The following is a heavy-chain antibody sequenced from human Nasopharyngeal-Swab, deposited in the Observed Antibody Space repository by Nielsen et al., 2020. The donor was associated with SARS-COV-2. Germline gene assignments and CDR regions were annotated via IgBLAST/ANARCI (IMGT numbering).Heavy chain of an antibody. D-gene: IGHD3-16*02. V-gene: IGHV4-59*01. Sequence: WIRQPPGKGLEWIGYIYYSGSTNYNPSLKSRVTISVDTSKNQFSLKLSSVTAADTAVYYCARAGDYVWGSYRYRRGPHDAFDIWGQGTMVTVSS. CDR2: IYYSGST. CDR3: ARAGDYVWGSYRYRRGPHDAFDI. J-gene: IGHJ3*02.